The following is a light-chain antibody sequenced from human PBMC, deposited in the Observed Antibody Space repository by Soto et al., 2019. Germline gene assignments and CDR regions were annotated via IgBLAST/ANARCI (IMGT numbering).Light chain of an antibody. CDR2: ALS. CDR1: QDILSW. Sequence: DIQMTQSPSSVSASVGDRVTITCRASQDILSWLAWYQQKPWEAPRLLIYALSNLQSGVPSRFSGSRSGTDFTLTIASLQPEDFAAYYCQQANSFPFTVGPRTRFDIK. V-gene: IGKV1-12*01. J-gene: IGKJ3*01. CDR3: QQANSFPFT.